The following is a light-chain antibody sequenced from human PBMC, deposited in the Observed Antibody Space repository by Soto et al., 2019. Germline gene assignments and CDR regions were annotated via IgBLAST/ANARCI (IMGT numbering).Light chain of an antibody. CDR3: QQYSSYSS. V-gene: IGKV1-5*01. CDR1: QSISGW. CDR2: DAS. Sequence: DIQMTQSPFTLSASVGVRVTITCRASQSISGWLAWYQQKPGRAPNLLISDASSLESGVPSRFSGSGSGTEFTLTISGLQPDDFATYYCQQYSSYSSFGQGTKLEIK. J-gene: IGKJ2*01.